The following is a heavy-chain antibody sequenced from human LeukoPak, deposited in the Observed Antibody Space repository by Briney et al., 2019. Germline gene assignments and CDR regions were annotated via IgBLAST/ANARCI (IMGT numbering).Heavy chain of an antibody. CDR3: SSRNDFWSGYYEYYFDY. CDR2: IKSKTDGGTT. V-gene: IGHV3-15*07. D-gene: IGHD3-3*01. CDR1: GFTFSNAW. Sequence: GGSLRLSCAASGFTFSNAWMNWVRQASGKGLEWVGRIKSKTDGGTTDYAAPVKGRFTISRGDSKNTLYLQMNSLKTEDTAVYYCSSRNDFWSGYYEYYFDYWGQGTLVTVSS. J-gene: IGHJ4*02.